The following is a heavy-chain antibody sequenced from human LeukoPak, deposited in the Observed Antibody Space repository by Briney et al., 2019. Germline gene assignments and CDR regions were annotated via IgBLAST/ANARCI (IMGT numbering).Heavy chain of an antibody. CDR2: ISYDGSNK. CDR1: GFTFSSYG. J-gene: IGHJ6*02. V-gene: IGHV3-30*18. CDR3: AKVVFRLLPYYYYGMDV. Sequence: GGSLRLSCAASGFTFSSYGMHWVRQAPGKGLEWVAVISYDGSNKYYADSVKGRFTISRDNSKNTLYLQMNSLRAEDTAVYYRAKVVFRLLPYYYYGMDVWGQGTTVTVSS. D-gene: IGHD3-22*01.